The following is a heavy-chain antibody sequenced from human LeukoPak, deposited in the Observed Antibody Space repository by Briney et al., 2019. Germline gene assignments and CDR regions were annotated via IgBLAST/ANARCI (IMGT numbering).Heavy chain of an antibody. Sequence: ASVKVSCKASGYTFTGDYMHWVRQAPGQGLEWMGWINPNSGGTNYAQKFQGWVTMTRDTSISTAYMELSRLRSDDTAVYYCARGPPLRAYYFDYWGQGTLVTVSS. CDR2: INPNSGGT. D-gene: IGHD3-10*01. V-gene: IGHV1-2*04. CDR3: ARGPPLRAYYFDY. J-gene: IGHJ4*02. CDR1: GYTFTGDY.